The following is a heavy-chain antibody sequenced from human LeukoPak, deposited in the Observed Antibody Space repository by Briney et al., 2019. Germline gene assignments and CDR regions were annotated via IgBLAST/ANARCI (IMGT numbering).Heavy chain of an antibody. Sequence: GASVKVSCKASGYTFTSYGISWVRQAPGQGLEWMGWISAYNANTNYKQKLQGRVTMTTDTSTSTVYMELSSLRSEDTAVYYCARGRNVVSTEDYFDYWGQGTLVTVSS. V-gene: IGHV1-18*01. CDR3: ARGRNVVSTEDYFDY. CDR2: ISAYNANT. J-gene: IGHJ4*02. CDR1: GYTFTSYG. D-gene: IGHD5/OR15-5a*01.